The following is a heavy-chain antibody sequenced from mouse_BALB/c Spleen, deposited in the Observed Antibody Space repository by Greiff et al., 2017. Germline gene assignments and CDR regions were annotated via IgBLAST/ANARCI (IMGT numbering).Heavy chain of an antibody. V-gene: IGHV6-6*02. CDR2: IRLKSDNYAT. CDR1: GFTFSSYW. Sequence: EVHLVESGGGLVQPGGSLKLSCVASGFTFSSYWMSWVRQSPEKGLEWVAEIRLKSDNYATHYVESVKGKFTISRDDSNSLLYLQMNSLRAEDTGIYYCTIDYDYEGFAYWGQGTLVTVSA. J-gene: IGHJ3*01. CDR3: TIDYDYEGFAY. D-gene: IGHD2-4*01.